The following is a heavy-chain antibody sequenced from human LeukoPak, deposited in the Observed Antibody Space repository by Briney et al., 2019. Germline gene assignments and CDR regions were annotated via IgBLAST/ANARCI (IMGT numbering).Heavy chain of an antibody. CDR2: VNSDGRST. D-gene: IGHD6-19*01. Sequence: PGGSLRLSCAASGFTFSNYWMHWGRQAPGEGLVWVSRVNSDGRSTTYADSVKGGFTTSRDNAKNTRYFQMDSLRVEDTAVYYCTRDCSSGWYPWWDYWGQGTLVTVSS. V-gene: IGHV3-74*01. CDR3: TRDCSSGWYPWWDY. J-gene: IGHJ4*02. CDR1: GFTFSNYW.